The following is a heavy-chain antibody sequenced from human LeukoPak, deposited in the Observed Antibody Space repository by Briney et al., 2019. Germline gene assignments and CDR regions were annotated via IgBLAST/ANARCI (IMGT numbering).Heavy chain of an antibody. V-gene: IGHV3-30*02. CDR3: AREQSYPSTLDY. CDR2: LRAGGPYGTEK. Sequence: GGSLRLSCAASGFDFNTFIMHWVRQGPGKGLEWLTFLRAGGPYGTEKFYADSVKGRFTISTDNSKNTLFLQMNSLRPEDTAVYYCAREQSYPSTLDYWGQGTLVTVSS. CDR1: GFDFNTFI. J-gene: IGHJ4*02.